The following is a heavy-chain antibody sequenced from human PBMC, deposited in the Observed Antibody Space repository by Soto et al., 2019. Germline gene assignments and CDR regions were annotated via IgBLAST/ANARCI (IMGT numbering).Heavy chain of an antibody. D-gene: IGHD3-22*01. Sequence: QVQLVQSGAEVKKPGSSVKVSCKASGGTFSSYAISWVRQAPGQELEWMGGIIPIFGTANYAQKFQGRVTITADESTSTAYMELSSLRSEDTAVYYCAKERDSSNYYSFAFDIWGQGTMVTVSS. V-gene: IGHV1-69*01. CDR1: GGTFSSYA. J-gene: IGHJ3*02. CDR2: IIPIFGTA. CDR3: AKERDSSNYYSFAFDI.